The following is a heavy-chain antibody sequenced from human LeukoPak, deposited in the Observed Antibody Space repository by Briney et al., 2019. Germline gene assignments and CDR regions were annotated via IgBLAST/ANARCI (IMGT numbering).Heavy chain of an antibody. V-gene: IGHV3-30*18. CDR3: AKDRGALGYGYNYYYYGMDV. J-gene: IGHJ6*04. Sequence: GGSLRLSCAASGFTFSSYGMHWVRQAPGKGLEWVAVISYDGSNKYYADSVKGRFTISRDNSKNTLYLQMNSLRAEDTAVYYCAKDRGALGYGYNYYYYGMDVWGKGTTVTVSS. CDR2: ISYDGSNK. D-gene: IGHD5-18*01. CDR1: GFTFSSYG.